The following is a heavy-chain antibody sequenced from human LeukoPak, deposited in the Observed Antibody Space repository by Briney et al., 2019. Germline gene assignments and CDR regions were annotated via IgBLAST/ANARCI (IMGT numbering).Heavy chain of an antibody. J-gene: IGHJ5*02. CDR3: ARDVHGDYGSGWFDP. Sequence: SVKVSCKTSGGTFNNSAISWVRQAPGQGLEWLGGIMPLFGTAGYAQKFQGSVTITKDESTRTVYLELTSLTSDDTAVYYCARDVHGDYGSGWFDPWGQGTLVSVSS. CDR1: GGTFNNSA. CDR2: IMPLFGTA. D-gene: IGHD4-17*01. V-gene: IGHV1-69*05.